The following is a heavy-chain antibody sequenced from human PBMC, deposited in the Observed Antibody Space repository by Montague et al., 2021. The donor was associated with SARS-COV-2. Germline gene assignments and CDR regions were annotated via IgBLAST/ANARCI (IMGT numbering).Heavy chain of an antibody. D-gene: IGHD3-9*01. J-gene: IGHJ6*02. Sequence: PALVNPTQTLTLTCTFSGFSLSTSGMCVSWVRQPPGKALEWLARIDWDDDKYYGTSLKTRLTIPKDTSKNQVVLTMTNMDPVDTATYYCARTHYDILPGYYYDMDVWGQGTTVTVSS. CDR2: IDWDDDK. CDR1: GFSLSTSGMC. V-gene: IGHV2-70*11. CDR3: ARTHYDILPGYYYDMDV.